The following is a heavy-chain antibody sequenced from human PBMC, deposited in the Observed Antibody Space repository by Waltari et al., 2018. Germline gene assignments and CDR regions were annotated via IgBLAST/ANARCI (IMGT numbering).Heavy chain of an antibody. CDR2: ISSSSSYI. V-gene: IGHV3-21*01. CDR1: GGSFSTYY. Sequence: VQLQQWGAGLLKPSETLSLTCAVYGGSFSTYYWSWVRQAPGKGLEWVSSISSSSSYIYYADSVKGRFTISRDNAKNSLYLQMNSLRAEDTAVYYCASPAICSGGSCYSGWGQGTLVTVSS. CDR3: ASPAICSGGSCYSG. D-gene: IGHD2-15*01. J-gene: IGHJ4*02.